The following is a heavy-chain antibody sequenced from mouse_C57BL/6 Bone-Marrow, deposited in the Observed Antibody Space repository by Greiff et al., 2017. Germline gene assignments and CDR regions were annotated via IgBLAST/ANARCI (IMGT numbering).Heavy chain of an antibody. CDR1: GFNIKDDY. CDR2: IDPENGDT. CDR3: TTVYYYGSSPYYFDY. D-gene: IGHD1-1*01. Sequence: EVQLQQSGAELVRPGASVKLSCTASGFNIKDDYMHWVKQRPEQGLEWIGLIDPENGDTEYASKFQGKATITADTSSNTAYLQLSSLTSEDTAVYYCTTVYYYGSSPYYFDYWGQGTTLTVSS. J-gene: IGHJ2*01. V-gene: IGHV14-4*01.